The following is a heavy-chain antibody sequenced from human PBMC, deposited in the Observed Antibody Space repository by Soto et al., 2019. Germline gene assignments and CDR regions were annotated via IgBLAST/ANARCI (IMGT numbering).Heavy chain of an antibody. CDR2: IYWDDDK. D-gene: IGHD1-26*01. CDR1: GFSLSTSGVG. Sequence: SGPTLVNPTQTLTLTCTFSGFSLSTSGVGVGWIRQPPGKALEWLALIYWDDDKRYSPSLKSRLTITKDTSKNQVVLTMTNMDPVDTATYFCSHRGGGTYYVSQWGQGTLVTVSA. V-gene: IGHV2-5*02. J-gene: IGHJ4*02. CDR3: SHRGGGTYYVSQ.